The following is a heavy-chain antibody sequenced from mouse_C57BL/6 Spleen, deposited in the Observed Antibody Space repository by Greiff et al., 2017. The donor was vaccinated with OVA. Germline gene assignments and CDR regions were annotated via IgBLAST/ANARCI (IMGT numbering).Heavy chain of an antibody. CDR3: ARGGDWDVPLDY. J-gene: IGHJ2*02. V-gene: IGHV5-16*01. Sequence: EVKLVESEGGLVQPGSSMTLSCTASGFTFSDYYMAWVRQVPEKGLEWVANINYDGSSTYYLASLKSRFIISRDNAKNILYLQMSRLKAEDTATNYSARGGDWDVPLDYWGQGTSLTVSS. CDR1: GFTFSDYY. D-gene: IGHD4-1*01. CDR2: INYDGSST.